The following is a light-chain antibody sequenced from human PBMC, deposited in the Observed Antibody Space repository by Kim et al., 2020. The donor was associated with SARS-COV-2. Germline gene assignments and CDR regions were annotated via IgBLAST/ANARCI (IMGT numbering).Light chain of an antibody. V-gene: IGKV1-39*01. Sequence: SASVGDRVTITCRASQTSSSYLNWYQQKPGKAPNLLIYAASNLQSGVPSRFSGSGSGTDFTLTMSSLQPEDFATYYCQQSYSSPYTFGQGTKLEI. CDR3: QQSYSSPYT. CDR2: AAS. J-gene: IGKJ2*01. CDR1: QTSSSY.